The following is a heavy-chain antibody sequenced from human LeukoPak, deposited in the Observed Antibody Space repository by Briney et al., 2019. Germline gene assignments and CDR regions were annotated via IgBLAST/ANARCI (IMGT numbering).Heavy chain of an antibody. CDR2: IYYSGSN. Sequence: SETLSLTCTVSGGSISSYYWSWIRQPPGKGLEWIGYIYYSGSNNYNPSLKSRVTISVDTSKNQFSLKLSSVTAADTAVYYCARGSRISVWFDPWGQGTLVTVSS. CDR1: GGSISSYY. J-gene: IGHJ5*02. CDR3: ARGSRISVWFDP. D-gene: IGHD2-15*01. V-gene: IGHV4-59*08.